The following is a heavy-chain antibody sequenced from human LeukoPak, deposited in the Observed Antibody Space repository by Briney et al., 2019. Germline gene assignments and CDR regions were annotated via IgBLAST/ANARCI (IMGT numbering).Heavy chain of an antibody. Sequence: PSETLSLTCAVYGGSFSGYYWSWIRQPPGKGLEWIGEINHSGSTNYNPSLKSRVTISVDTSKNQFSLKLSSVTAADTAVYYWARAAAAAGAERVLDSWGQEPLVPFSS. J-gene: IGHJ4*02. CDR1: GGSFSGYY. CDR3: ARAAAAAGAERVLDS. V-gene: IGHV4-34*01. CDR2: INHSGST. D-gene: IGHD6-13*01.